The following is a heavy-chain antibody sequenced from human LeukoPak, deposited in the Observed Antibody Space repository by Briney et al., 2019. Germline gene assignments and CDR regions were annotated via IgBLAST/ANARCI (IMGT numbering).Heavy chain of an antibody. Sequence: PGGSLRLSCAGSGFTFSSYWMHWVRQAPGKGLVWVSRITSDGSDIVYADSVKGRFTISRDNAKNTLYLQMNSLRVEGTAFYYCARDGDGTTDLDYWGQGTLVTVSS. CDR3: ARDGDGTTDLDY. CDR2: ITSDGSDI. CDR1: GFTFSSYW. V-gene: IGHV3-74*01. J-gene: IGHJ4*01. D-gene: IGHD1-1*01.